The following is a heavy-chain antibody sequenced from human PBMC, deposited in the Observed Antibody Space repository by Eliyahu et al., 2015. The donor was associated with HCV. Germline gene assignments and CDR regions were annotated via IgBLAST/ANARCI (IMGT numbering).Heavy chain of an antibody. Sequence: QVQLVQSGTEVKKPGASVRLSCKASGYMFSSYFVHWVRQAPAQGLEWMGVINPGAGSTTYAQRFQGRITMTRDTPSSTVYLDLNSLRSEDTAVYYCARSASPIWVVPFGGVIVHNWLDPWGQGTLVTVSS. J-gene: IGHJ5*02. CDR3: ARSASPIWVVPFGGVIVHNWLDP. CDR2: INPGAGST. V-gene: IGHV1-46*01. CDR1: GYMFSSYF. D-gene: IGHD3-16*02.